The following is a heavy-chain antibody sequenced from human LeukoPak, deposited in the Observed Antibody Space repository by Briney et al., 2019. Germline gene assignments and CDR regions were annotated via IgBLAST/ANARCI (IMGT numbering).Heavy chain of an antibody. Sequence: PSETLSLTCTVSGGSISSGDYYWSWIRQPPGKGLEWIGYIYYSGTTYYNPSLKSRVTISADTSKNQFSLTPGSVSATDTAVYYCVSPRGFSYGYFDYWGQGTLVTVSS. J-gene: IGHJ4*02. CDR1: GGSISSGDYY. D-gene: IGHD5-18*01. V-gene: IGHV4-30-4*01. CDR3: VSPRGFSYGYFDY. CDR2: IYYSGTT.